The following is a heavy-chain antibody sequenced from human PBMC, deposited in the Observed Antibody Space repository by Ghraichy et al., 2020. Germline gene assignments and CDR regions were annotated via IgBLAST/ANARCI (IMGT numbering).Heavy chain of an antibody. V-gene: IGHV3-7*01. D-gene: IGHD4-23*01. CDR2: IKQDGSAQ. CDR3: ARGGGNFDL. CDR1: GFTFSASW. J-gene: IGHJ4*02. Sequence: GESLNISCAASGFTFSASWMSWVRQVPGKGLEWVANIKQDGSAQNYVDSVRGRFTISRDNAKSSLFLQMDSLRVEDTALYYCARGGGNFDLWGQGSLVTVSS.